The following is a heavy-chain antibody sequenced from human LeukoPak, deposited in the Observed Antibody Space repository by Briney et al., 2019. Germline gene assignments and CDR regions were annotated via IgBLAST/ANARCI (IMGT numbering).Heavy chain of an antibody. CDR2: ISSSGSTI. V-gene: IGHV3-48*03. Sequence: GGSLRLSCAASGFTFSSYEMNWVRQAPGKGLEWVSYISSSGSTIYYADSVKGRFTISRDNAKTSLYLQMNSLRAEDTAVYYCARGVYCGSYLWGAFDIWGQGTMVTVSS. CDR3: ARGVYCGSYLWGAFDI. J-gene: IGHJ3*02. D-gene: IGHD1-26*01. CDR1: GFTFSSYE.